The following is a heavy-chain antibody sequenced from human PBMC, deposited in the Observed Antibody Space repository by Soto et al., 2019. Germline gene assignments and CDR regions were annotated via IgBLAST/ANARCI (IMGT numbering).Heavy chain of an antibody. CDR2: IYYSGST. V-gene: IGHV4-59*01. CDR3: ARAVGAIWFDP. D-gene: IGHD1-26*01. CDR1: GGSISSYY. J-gene: IGHJ5*02. Sequence: SETLSLTCTVSGGSISSYYWSWIRQPPGKGLEWIGYIYYSGSTNYNPSLKSRVTISVDTSKNQFSLKLSSVTAADTAVYYCARAVGAIWFDPWGQGTLVTVSS.